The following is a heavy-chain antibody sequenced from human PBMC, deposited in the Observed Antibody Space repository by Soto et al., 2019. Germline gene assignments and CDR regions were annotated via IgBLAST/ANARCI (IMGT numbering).Heavy chain of an antibody. CDR3: ARDRSIAARPNYYYYGMDV. J-gene: IGHJ6*02. D-gene: IGHD6-6*01. V-gene: IGHV3-21*01. CDR1: GFTFSSYS. Sequence: LRLSCAASGFTFSSYSMNWVRQAPGKGLEWVSSISSSSSYIYYADSVKGRFTISRDNAKNSLYLQMNSLRAEDTAVYYCARDRSIAARPNYYYYGMDVWGQGTTVTVSS. CDR2: ISSSSSYI.